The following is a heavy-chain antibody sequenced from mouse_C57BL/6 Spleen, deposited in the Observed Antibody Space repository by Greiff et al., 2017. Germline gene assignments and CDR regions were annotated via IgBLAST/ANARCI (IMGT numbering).Heavy chain of an antibody. CDR3: ARGRLQYAMDD. D-gene: IGHD2-13*01. Sequence: QVQLKQPGAELVKPGASVKMSCKASGYTFTSYWITWVKQRPGQGLEWIGDIYPGSGSTNYNEKFKSKATLTVDTSSSTAYMQLSSLTSEDSAVXYCARGRLQYAMDDWGQGTSVTVSS. V-gene: IGHV1-55*01. CDR2: IYPGSGST. J-gene: IGHJ4*01. CDR1: GYTFTSYW.